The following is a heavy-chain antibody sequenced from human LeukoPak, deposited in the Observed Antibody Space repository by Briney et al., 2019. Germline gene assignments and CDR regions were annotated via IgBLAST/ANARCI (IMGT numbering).Heavy chain of an antibody. Sequence: GGSLRLSCAASGLTFSSYAMHWVRQAPGKGLEWVAVISYDGSNKYYADSVKGRFTISRDNSKNTLYLQMNSLRAEDTAVYYCARDAGSLGEYLDYWGQGTLVTVSS. CDR3: ARDAGSLGEYLDY. V-gene: IGHV3-30*04. D-gene: IGHD3-16*01. J-gene: IGHJ4*02. CDR2: ISYDGSNK. CDR1: GLTFSSYA.